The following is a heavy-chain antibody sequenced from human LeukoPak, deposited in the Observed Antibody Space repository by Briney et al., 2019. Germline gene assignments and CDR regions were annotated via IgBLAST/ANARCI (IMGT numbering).Heavy chain of an antibody. V-gene: IGHV1-58*01. J-gene: IGHJ4*02. CDR2: IVVGSGNT. CDR1: GFTFTSSA. D-gene: IGHD2-2*01. CDR3: AADPKYCSSTSCYRGSKLRGMSEDY. Sequence: SVKVSCKASGFTFTSSAVQWVRQARGQRLEWIGWIVVGSGNTNYAQKFQERVTITRDMSTSTAYMELSSLRSEDTAVYYCAADPKYCSSTSCYRGSKLRGMSEDYWGQGTLVTVSS.